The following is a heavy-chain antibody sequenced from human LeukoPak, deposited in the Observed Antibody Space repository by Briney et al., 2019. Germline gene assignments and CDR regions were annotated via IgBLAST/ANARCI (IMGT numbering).Heavy chain of an antibody. CDR2: MNPNSGNT. J-gene: IGHJ6*03. Sequence: GASVKVSCKASGYTFTSYDMNWMRQATGQGLEWLGWMNPNSGNTGYAQNFQGRVTMTMNTSITTAYMELSSLRSEDTAVYYCARALSWATESYYYMDVWGKGTTVTVSS. V-gene: IGHV1-8*01. CDR3: ARALSWATESYYYMDV. CDR1: GYTFTSYD. D-gene: IGHD1-26*01.